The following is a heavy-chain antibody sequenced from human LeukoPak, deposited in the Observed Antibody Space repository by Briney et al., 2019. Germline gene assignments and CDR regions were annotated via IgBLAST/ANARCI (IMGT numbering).Heavy chain of an antibody. CDR2: ISAYNGNT. CDR3: ARDHCSSTSCPLNWFDP. V-gene: IGHV1-18*01. J-gene: IGHJ5*02. Sequence: WASVKVSCKASGYTFTSYGISWVRQAHGQGLEWMGWISAYNGNTNYAQKLQGRVTMTTDTSTSTAYMELRSLRSDDTAVYYCARDHCSSTSCPLNWFDPWGQGTLVTVSS. CDR1: GYTFTSYG. D-gene: IGHD2-2*01.